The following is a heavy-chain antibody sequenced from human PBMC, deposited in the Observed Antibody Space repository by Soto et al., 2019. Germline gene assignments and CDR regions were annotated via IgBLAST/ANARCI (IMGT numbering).Heavy chain of an antibody. CDR3: ARMGGYDYVGA. CDR1: GYTFTSYG. CDR2: ISAYNGNT. Sequence: QVHLVQSGAEVKKPGASVKVSCKASGYTFTSYGISWVRQAPGQGLEWMGWISAYNGNTNYAQNLQGRVTMTTETSTSAAYMALRSLRSDDAAVDYCARMGGYDYVGAWGQGYLVTVSS. V-gene: IGHV1-18*01. J-gene: IGHJ5*02. D-gene: IGHD5-12*01.